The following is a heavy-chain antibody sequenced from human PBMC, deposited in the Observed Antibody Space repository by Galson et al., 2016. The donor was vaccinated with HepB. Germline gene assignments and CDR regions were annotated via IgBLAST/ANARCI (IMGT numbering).Heavy chain of an antibody. CDR3: ARDVLVRGVHYPFGRDV. CDR2: NIYGGST. CDR1: GGSISSYS. D-gene: IGHD3-10*01. Sequence: SETLSLTCTVSGGSISSYSWSWIRQPPGKGLEWIGYNIYGGSTNYNPALKSRVTISVDTSKNQFSLKLSSATAADTAVYYCARDVLVRGVHYPFGRDVWGQGTTVIVSS. J-gene: IGHJ6*02. V-gene: IGHV4-59*01.